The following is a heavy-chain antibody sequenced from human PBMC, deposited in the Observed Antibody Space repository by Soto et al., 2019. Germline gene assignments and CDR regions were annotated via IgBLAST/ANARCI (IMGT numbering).Heavy chain of an antibody. CDR1: GYTFTSYY. CDR3: GIVVSEDYYFEY. CDR2: INPSGGST. D-gene: IGHD2-21*01. J-gene: IGHJ4*02. V-gene: IGHV1-46*01. Sequence: ASVKVSCKASGYTFTSYYMHWVRQAPGQGLEWMGIINPSGGSTSYAQKFQGRVTMTRDTSTSTVYMELSSLRSEDTAVYYCGIVVSEDYYFEYWGQGTLVTVSS.